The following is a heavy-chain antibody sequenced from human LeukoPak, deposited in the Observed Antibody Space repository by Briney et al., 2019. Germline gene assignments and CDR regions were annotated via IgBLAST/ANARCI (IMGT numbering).Heavy chain of an antibody. V-gene: IGHV1-8*03. CDR2: MNPNSGNT. CDR1: GYTFTSYD. D-gene: IGHD3-22*01. Sequence: GASVKVSCKASGYTFTSYDINWVRQATGQGLEWMGWMNPNSGNTGYAQKFQGRVTITRNTSISTAYMELSSLRSEDTAVYYCAREIHYYDSSGSGVYYGMDVWGQGTTVTVSS. CDR3: AREIHYYDSSGSGVYYGMDV. J-gene: IGHJ6*02.